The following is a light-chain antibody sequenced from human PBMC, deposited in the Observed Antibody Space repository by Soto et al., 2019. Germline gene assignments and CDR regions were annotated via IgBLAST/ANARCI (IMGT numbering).Light chain of an antibody. CDR3: QQSFSFPVT. CDR1: QTITRY. Sequence: DIQMTQSPSSLAASVGDRVTITCRANQTITRYLNWYQQKPGTAPKLLIYAASSLQEGVPSRFRGSGSGTEFPLTISNLQPEDFAAYSCQQSFSFPVTFGQGTKLEIK. CDR2: AAS. J-gene: IGKJ2*01. V-gene: IGKV1-39*01.